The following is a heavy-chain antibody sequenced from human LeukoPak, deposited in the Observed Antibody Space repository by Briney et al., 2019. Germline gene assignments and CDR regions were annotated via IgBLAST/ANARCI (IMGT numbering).Heavy chain of an antibody. D-gene: IGHD2-2*02. CDR2: MYVSGST. Sequence: PSETLSLTCTVSGGSSSSNYWSWIRQPAGKGLEWIGRMYVSGSTDYNPSLKSRVTMPVDTSKNQFSLQLNSVTAADTAVYYCARSYCSNTSCYRNAFDIWGQGTMVTVSS. CDR1: GGSSSSNY. J-gene: IGHJ3*02. V-gene: IGHV4-4*07. CDR3: ARSYCSNTSCYRNAFDI.